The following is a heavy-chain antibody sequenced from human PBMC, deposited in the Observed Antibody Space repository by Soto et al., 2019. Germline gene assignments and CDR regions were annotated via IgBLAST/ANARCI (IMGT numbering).Heavy chain of an antibody. Sequence: EVQMLESGGGLVQPGGSLRLSCAASGFTFSRYAMSWVRQAPGKGLEWVSIISGSGGSTYNADSVKGRFTISRDNSKNTLYLQMNSLRAEDTAVYYCAKGGSSYYFDYWGQGTLVTVSS. D-gene: IGHD2-15*01. CDR1: GFTFSRYA. V-gene: IGHV3-23*01. CDR2: ISGSGGST. CDR3: AKGGSSYYFDY. J-gene: IGHJ4*02.